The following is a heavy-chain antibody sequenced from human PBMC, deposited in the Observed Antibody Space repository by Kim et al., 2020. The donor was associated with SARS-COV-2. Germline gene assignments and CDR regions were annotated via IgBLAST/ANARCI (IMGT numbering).Heavy chain of an antibody. CDR3: ARVDLGGYFDY. V-gene: IGHV3-11*01. CDR2: I. J-gene: IGHJ4*02. Sequence: INYADSVKCRFTISRDNAKNSLYLQMNSLRAEDTAVYYCARVDLGGYFDYWGQGTLVTVSS. D-gene: IGHD3-16*01.